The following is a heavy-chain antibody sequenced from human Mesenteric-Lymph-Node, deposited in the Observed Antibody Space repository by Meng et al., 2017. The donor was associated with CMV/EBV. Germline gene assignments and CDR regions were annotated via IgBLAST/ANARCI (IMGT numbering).Heavy chain of an antibody. V-gene: IGHV4-34*01. CDR2: INHSGRT. J-gene: IGHJ4*02. Sequence: LHRCGPGTVAPSQTLSSPSAVHRGSFSDVYWSWLRQPPGKGLDWIGEINHSGRTHHNPSLQRRVPLSVDTSKNQFSLKLSYVTAADTAVYYCARHQRWLKSEGGFNYWGQGTLVTVSS. D-gene: IGHD4-23*01. CDR1: RGSFSDVY. CDR3: ARHQRWLKSEGGFNY.